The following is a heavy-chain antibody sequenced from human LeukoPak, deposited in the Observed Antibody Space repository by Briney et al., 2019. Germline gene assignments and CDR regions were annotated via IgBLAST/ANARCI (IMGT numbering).Heavy chain of an antibody. CDR2: IFYSGST. D-gene: IGHD3-10*01. V-gene: IGHV4-39*07. CDR3: AREGEALWFGEGAFDI. CDR1: GGSISTSSYY. Sequence: NPSETLSLTCTVSGGSISTSSYYWGWVRQPPGKGLEWIGNIFYSGSTNYNPSLKSRVTISVDKSKNQFSLKLSSVTAADTAVYYCAREGEALWFGEGAFDIWGQGTMVTVSS. J-gene: IGHJ3*02.